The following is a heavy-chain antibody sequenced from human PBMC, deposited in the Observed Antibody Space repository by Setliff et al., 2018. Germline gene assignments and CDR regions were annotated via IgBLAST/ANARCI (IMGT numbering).Heavy chain of an antibody. CDR1: GGSISTYY. V-gene: IGHV4-59*01. Sequence: PSETLFLTCSVSGGSISTYYWSWIRQPPGKGLEWIGNINYSGDSNYIPSLKSRVTISVDTPKNQFSLKLSSVTAADTAVYYCARDTRVRDSSSVPSDTFDIWGRGTMVTVSS. CDR3: ARDTRVRDSSSVPSDTFDI. J-gene: IGHJ3*02. D-gene: IGHD2-15*01. CDR2: INYSGDS.